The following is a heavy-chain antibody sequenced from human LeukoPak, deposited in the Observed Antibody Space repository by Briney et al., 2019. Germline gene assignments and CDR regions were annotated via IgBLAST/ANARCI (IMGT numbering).Heavy chain of an antibody. CDR1: GYTFSSYG. Sequence: GRSLRLSCAVSGYTFSSYGMHWVRQAPGKGLEWVAVISYDGSNKYYADSVKGRFTISRDNSKGTLYLQMNSLRAEDTAVYYCAKEIYFGSGSYPDYWGQGTLVTVSS. CDR2: ISYDGSNK. V-gene: IGHV3-30*18. D-gene: IGHD3-10*01. CDR3: AKEIYFGSGSYPDY. J-gene: IGHJ4*02.